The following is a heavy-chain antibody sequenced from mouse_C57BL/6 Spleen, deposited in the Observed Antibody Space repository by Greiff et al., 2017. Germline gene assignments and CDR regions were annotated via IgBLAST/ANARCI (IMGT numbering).Heavy chain of an antibody. CDR3: ARGTYYDYDPYYAMDY. CDR1: GYTFTSYG. CDR2: IYPRSGNT. Sequence: VKLVESGAELARPGASVKLSCKASGYTFTSYGISWVKQRTGQGLEWIGEIYPRSGNTYYNEKFKGKATLTADKSSSTAYMELRSLTSEDSAVHFCARGTYYDYDPYYAMDYWGQGTSVTVSS. V-gene: IGHV1-81*01. D-gene: IGHD2-4*01. J-gene: IGHJ4*01.